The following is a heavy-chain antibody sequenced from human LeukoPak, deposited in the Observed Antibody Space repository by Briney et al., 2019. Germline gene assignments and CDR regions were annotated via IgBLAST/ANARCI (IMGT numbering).Heavy chain of an antibody. D-gene: IGHD6-13*01. V-gene: IGHV4-31*03. CDR1: GGSISSGGYF. CDR3: ARVKIAAGLFCFDY. CDR2: IYYSGST. Sequence: SETLSLTCTVSGGSISSGGYFWTWIRQHPGKGLEWIGYIYYSGSTYYNPSLKSRVTISVDTSKNQFSLKLSSVTAVDTAVYYCARVKIAAGLFCFDYWGQGTLVTVSS. J-gene: IGHJ4*02.